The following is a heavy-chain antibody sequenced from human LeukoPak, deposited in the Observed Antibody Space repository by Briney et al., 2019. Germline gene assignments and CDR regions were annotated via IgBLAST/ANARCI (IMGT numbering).Heavy chain of an antibody. D-gene: IGHD6-13*01. Sequence: GGSLRLSCAASGFTFSSYGMHWVRQAPGKGLEGVAVTWYDENSKYYADSVKGRFTISRDNSKSTLYLQMNSLRAEDTAMYYCARDWHSRNIDYWGQGTLVTVSS. CDR3: ARDWHSRNIDY. CDR1: GFTFSSYG. J-gene: IGHJ4*02. V-gene: IGHV3-33*01. CDR2: TWYDENSK.